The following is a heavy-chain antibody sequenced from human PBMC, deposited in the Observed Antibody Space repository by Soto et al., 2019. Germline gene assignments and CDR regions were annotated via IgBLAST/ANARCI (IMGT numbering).Heavy chain of an antibody. V-gene: IGHV1-8*01. D-gene: IGHD3-3*01. CDR2: MNPSSGNT. CDR3: ARVGITIFGVVTHYYYYYYMDV. Sequence: QVQLVQSGAEVKKPGASVKVSCKASGYTFTSYDINWVRQATGQGLEWMGWMNPSSGNTGYAQKFQGRVTMTRNTSISTAYMELSSLRSEDTAVYYCARVGITIFGVVTHYYYYYYMDVWGKGTTVTVSS. CDR1: GYTFTSYD. J-gene: IGHJ6*03.